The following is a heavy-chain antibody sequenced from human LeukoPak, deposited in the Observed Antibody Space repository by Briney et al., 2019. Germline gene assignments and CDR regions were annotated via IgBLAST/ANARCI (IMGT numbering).Heavy chain of an antibody. CDR3: AKVANYYYGPETYYFFEH. D-gene: IGHD3-10*01. CDR2: IKQDGTEK. Sequence: GGSLRLSCATSGFTFTTYGMSWVRQAPGKGLEWVVNIKQDGTEKYYVDSVKGRFTISRDNAKNSLYLQMNSLRVEDTAVYYCAKVANYYYGPETYYFFEHWGQGTRSPPPQ. J-gene: IGHJ4*02. CDR1: GFTFTTYG. V-gene: IGHV3-7*01.